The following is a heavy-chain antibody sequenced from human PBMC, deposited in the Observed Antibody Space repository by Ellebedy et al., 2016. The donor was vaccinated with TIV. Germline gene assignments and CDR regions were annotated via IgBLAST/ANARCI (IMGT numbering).Heavy chain of an antibody. J-gene: IGHJ4*02. CDR3: ARDPDASVGADPFDY. CDR2: IKQDGSEK. CDR1: GFTFSSYW. D-gene: IGHD1-26*01. V-gene: IGHV3-7*03. Sequence: GGSLRLSCAASGFTFSSYWMSWVRQAPGKGLEWVANIKQDGSEKYYVDSVKGRFTISRDNAKSSLYLQMNSLRAEDTAVYYCARDPDASVGADPFDYWGQGTLVTVSS.